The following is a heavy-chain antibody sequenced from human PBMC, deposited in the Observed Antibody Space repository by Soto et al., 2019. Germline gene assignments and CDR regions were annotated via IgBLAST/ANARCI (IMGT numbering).Heavy chain of an antibody. CDR3: GRPSRTVTTPY. CDR2: IKQDGSEK. Sequence: GGSLRLSCAASGFTFSSYWMAWVRQTPGRGLEWVATIKQDGSEKYYVDSVKGRFTISRDNANNSLYLQMNSLRAEDTAVYYCGRPSRTVTTPYWGQGTLVTVSS. CDR1: GFTFSSYW. D-gene: IGHD4-17*01. V-gene: IGHV3-7*01. J-gene: IGHJ4*02.